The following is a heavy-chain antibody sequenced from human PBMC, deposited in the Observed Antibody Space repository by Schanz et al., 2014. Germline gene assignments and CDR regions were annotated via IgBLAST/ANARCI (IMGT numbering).Heavy chain of an antibody. V-gene: IGHV1-69*02. CDR3: ASSGAGYSSSWDFDY. Sequence: QVQLVQSGAEVKKPGSSVKVSCKASGGTSSTYTISWVRQAPGQGLEWMGRIIPILGIANYAQKFQGRVTITADKSTFTASMDVSSLRSEDTSVYYCASSGAGYSSSWDFDYWGQGTLVTVSS. D-gene: IGHD6-13*01. J-gene: IGHJ4*02. CDR1: GGTSSTYT. CDR2: IIPILGIA.